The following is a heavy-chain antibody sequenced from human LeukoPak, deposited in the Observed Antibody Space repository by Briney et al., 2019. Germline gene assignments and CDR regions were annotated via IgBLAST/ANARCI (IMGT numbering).Heavy chain of an antibody. Sequence: PSETLSLTCTVSGGSISSGDYYWSWIRQPPGKGLEWIGYIYYSGSTYYNPSLKSRVTISVDTSKNQFSLKLSSVTAADTAVYYCARDGGGPCTNGVCYLGSDYYYGMDVWGQGTTVTVSS. V-gene: IGHV4-30-4*01. D-gene: IGHD2-8*01. CDR1: GGSISSGDYY. CDR3: ARDGGGPCTNGVCYLGSDYYYGMDV. CDR2: IYYSGST. J-gene: IGHJ6*02.